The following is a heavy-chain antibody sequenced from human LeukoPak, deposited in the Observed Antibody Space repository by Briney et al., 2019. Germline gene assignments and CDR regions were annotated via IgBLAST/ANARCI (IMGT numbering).Heavy chain of an antibody. Sequence: SETLSLTCTVSGGSISSYYWGWIRQPPGKGLEWIGSIYHGGSTYYNPSLKSRVTISVDTSKNQFSLKLSSVTAADTAVYYCTRDLSPNCSGGSCYSGYFDYWGQGTLVTVSS. CDR3: TRDLSPNCSGGSCYSGYFDY. CDR2: IYHGGST. D-gene: IGHD2-15*01. J-gene: IGHJ4*02. V-gene: IGHV4-38-2*02. CDR1: GGSISSYY.